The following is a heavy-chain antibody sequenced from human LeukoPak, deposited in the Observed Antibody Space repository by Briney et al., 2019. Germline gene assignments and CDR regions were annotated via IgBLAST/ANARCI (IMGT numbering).Heavy chain of an antibody. V-gene: IGHV4-31*03. CDR2: IYYSGST. CDR1: GGSISSGGYY. J-gene: IGHJ4*02. D-gene: IGHD3-10*01. CDR3: ARLTHHMRLWYYFDY. Sequence: SETLSLTCTVSGGSISSGGYYWSWLRQHPGKGLEWIGYIYYSGSTYYNPSLKSRVTISVDTSKNQFSLKLSSVTAADTAVYYCARLTHHMRLWYYFDYWGQGTLVTVSS.